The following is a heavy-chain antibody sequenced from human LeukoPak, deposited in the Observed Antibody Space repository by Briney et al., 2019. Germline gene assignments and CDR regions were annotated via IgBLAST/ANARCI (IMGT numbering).Heavy chain of an antibody. D-gene: IGHD2-21*02. CDR2: INHSGST. J-gene: IGHJ3*02. V-gene: IGHV4-34*01. CDR3: ARGTLGGGYFDAFDI. CDR1: GGSFSGYY. Sequence: SETLSLTCAVYGGSFSGYYWSWIRQPPGKGLEWIGEINHSGSTNYNPSLKSRVTISVDTSKNQFSLKLSSVTAADTAVYYCARGTLGGGYFDAFDIWGQGTMVTVSS.